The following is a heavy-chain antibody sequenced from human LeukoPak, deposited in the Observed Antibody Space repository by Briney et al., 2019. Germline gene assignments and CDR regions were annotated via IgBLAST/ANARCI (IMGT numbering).Heavy chain of an antibody. CDR3: AKGGNYYDSRGYYYRGYFQH. Sequence: GGSLRLSCAASGFTFSSYGMHWVRQAPGKGLEWEAFIRYDGSNKYYADSVKGRFTISRDNSKNTLYLQMNSLRAEDTAVYYCAKGGNYYDSRGYYYRGYFQHWGQGTLVTVSS. D-gene: IGHD3-22*01. J-gene: IGHJ1*01. CDR1: GFTFSSYG. V-gene: IGHV3-30*02. CDR2: IRYDGSNK.